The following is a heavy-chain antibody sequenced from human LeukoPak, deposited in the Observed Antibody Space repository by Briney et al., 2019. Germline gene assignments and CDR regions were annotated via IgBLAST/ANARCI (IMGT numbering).Heavy chain of an antibody. D-gene: IGHD4-17*01. Sequence: PGGSLRLSCAASGFTFSSYWMSWVRQAPGKGLEWVANIKQDGSEKYYVDSVKGRFTNSRDNAKNSLSLQMNSLRAEDTAVYYCARDPYNGYYGDDYYYYMDVWGKGTTVTISS. J-gene: IGHJ6*03. CDR2: IKQDGSEK. V-gene: IGHV3-7*01. CDR3: ARDPYNGYYGDDYYYYMDV. CDR1: GFTFSSYW.